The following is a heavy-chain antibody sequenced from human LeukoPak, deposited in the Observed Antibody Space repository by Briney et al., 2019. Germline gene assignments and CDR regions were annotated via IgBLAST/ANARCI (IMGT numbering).Heavy chain of an antibody. Sequence: SETLSLTCAVYGVSFSGYYWSWIRQPPGEGLEWIGEINHSGSTNYNPSLKSRVTISVDTSKNQFSLKLSSVTAADTAVYYCAGGVITFGGVIALYYFDYWGQGTLVTVSS. D-gene: IGHD3-16*02. CDR3: AGGVITFGGVIALYYFDY. J-gene: IGHJ4*02. CDR2: INHSGST. V-gene: IGHV4-34*01. CDR1: GVSFSGYY.